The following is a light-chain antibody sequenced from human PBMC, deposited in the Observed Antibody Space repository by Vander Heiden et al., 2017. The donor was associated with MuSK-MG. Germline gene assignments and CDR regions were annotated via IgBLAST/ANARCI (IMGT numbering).Light chain of an antibody. J-gene: IGLJ2*01. V-gene: IGLV6-57*02. CDR2: EDN. CDR3: QSYDSSNHAV. CDR1: SGSIASNY. Sequence: NFMLTQPHSVPESPGKTVTIPCTGSSGSIASNYVQWYQQRPGSAATTVIYEDNQRPSGVPDRFSGSIDSSSNSASLTVSGLKTEDEADYYCQSYDSSNHAVFGGGTKLTVL.